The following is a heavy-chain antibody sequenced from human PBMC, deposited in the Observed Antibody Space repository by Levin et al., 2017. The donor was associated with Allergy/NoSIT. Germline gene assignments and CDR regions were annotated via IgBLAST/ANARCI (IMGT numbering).Heavy chain of an antibody. Sequence: PGGSLRLSCAASGFTFSSYSMNWVRQAPGKGLEWVSYISSSSSTIYYADSVKGRFTISRDNAKNSLYLQMNSLRAEDTAVYYCARGRIAVAGFHAFDSWGQGTMVTVSS. CDR3: ARGRIAVAGFHAFDS. CDR2: ISSSSSTI. V-gene: IGHV3-48*01. CDR1: GFTFSSYS. D-gene: IGHD6-19*01. J-gene: IGHJ3*02.